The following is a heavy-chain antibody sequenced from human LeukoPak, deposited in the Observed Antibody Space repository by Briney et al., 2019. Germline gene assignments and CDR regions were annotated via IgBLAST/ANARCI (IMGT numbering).Heavy chain of an antibody. CDR2: IIPIFGTA. J-gene: IGHJ4*02. V-gene: IGHV1-69*13. CDR1: GGTFSSYA. D-gene: IGHD1-26*01. CDR3: ARDLSGSRQPFDY. Sequence: LVKVSCKASGGTFSSYAISWVRQAPGQGLEWMGGIIPIFGTANYAQKFQGRVTITADESTSTAYMELSSLRSEDTAVYYCARDLSGSRQPFDYWGQGTLVTVSS.